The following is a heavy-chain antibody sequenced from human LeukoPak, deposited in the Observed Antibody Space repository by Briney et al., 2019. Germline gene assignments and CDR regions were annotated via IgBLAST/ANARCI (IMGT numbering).Heavy chain of an antibody. CDR3: AKGGRECSSTTCYTLYNWFDP. CDR1: GFTFSSYA. Sequence: PGGSLRLSCAASGFTFSSYAMGWVRQAPGKGLEWVSGISGGGDSTYYADSVKGRFTISRDNSKNTLYLQMNSLRVEDTAIYYCAKGGRECSSTTCYTLYNWFDPWGQGTLVTVSS. V-gene: IGHV3-23*01. D-gene: IGHD2-2*02. CDR2: ISGGGDST. J-gene: IGHJ5*02.